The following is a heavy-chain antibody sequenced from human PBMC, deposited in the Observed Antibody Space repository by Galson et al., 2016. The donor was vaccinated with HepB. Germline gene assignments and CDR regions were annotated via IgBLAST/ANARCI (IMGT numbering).Heavy chain of an antibody. CDR1: GYSLTEVY. Sequence: SVKVSCKVSGYSLTEVYIQWVRQAPGKGLEWMGGFDRENGETVDAQRFQGRVTMTGDTSTDTAYMELSSLTSDDTAIYYCTREARGLVGNWFDPWGQGTLVTVSS. CDR2: FDRENGET. J-gene: IGHJ5*02. V-gene: IGHV1-24*01. D-gene: IGHD2-21*01. CDR3: TREARGLVGNWFDP.